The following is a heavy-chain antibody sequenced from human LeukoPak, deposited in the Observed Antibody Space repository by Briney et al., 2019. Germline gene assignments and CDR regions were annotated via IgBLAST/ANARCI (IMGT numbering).Heavy chain of an antibody. CDR2: INHSGST. CDR1: GGSFSGYY. J-gene: IGHJ4*02. V-gene: IGHV4-34*01. CDR3: ARRPGRRYSSGWLY. Sequence: PSETLSLTCAVYGGSFSGYYWSWIRQPPGKGLEWIGEINHSGSTNYNPSLKSRVTISVDTSKNQFSLKLSSVTAADTAVYYCARRPGRRYSSGWLYWGQGTLVTVSS. D-gene: IGHD6-13*01.